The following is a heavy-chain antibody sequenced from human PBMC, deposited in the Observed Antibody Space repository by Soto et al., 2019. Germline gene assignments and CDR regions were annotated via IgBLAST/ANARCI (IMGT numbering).Heavy chain of an antibody. CDR1: GYTFTTYY. V-gene: IGHV1-46*01. CDR2: INPNGVST. J-gene: IGHJ4*02. D-gene: IGHD2-15*01. Sequence: QVQLVQSGAEVKRPGASVKVSCKASGYTFTTYYMHWVRQAPGQGLEWLGIINPNGVSTTYAQKFQGTVTMTRDTSTSTVYLELSSLRSEDTAVYYCARAGYCSGGTCFHGNCDYWGQGTLVTVSA. CDR3: ARAGYCSGGTCFHGNCDY.